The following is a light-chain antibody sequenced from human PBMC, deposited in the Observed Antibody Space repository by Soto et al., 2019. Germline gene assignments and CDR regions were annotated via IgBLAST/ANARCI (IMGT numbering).Light chain of an antibody. CDR2: YGS. V-gene: IGKV3-15*01. Sequence: IVMTQSPATLSVSPGERVTFSCRASQGIRNHLAWYQHKPGQAPRLLISYGSAGATGIPGRFSGSGSGTEFTLTINSLQSEDFAVYYCQQFYTWPVTFGGGTKVEIK. CDR1: QGIRNH. CDR3: QQFYTWPVT. J-gene: IGKJ4*01.